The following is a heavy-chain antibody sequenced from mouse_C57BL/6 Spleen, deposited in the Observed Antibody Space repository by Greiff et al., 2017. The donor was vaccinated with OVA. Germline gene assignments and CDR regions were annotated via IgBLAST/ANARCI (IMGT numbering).Heavy chain of an antibody. CDR2: INPNYGTT. CDR1: VSSFTYYT. Sequence: EVQLQQSGPELVKPGASVKISRKASVSSFTYYTMNWVKQSNGKSLEWIGVINPNYGTTSYNQKFKGKATLTVDQSSSTAYMQLNSLTSEDSAVYYCARGAAQAPYYAMDYWGQGTSVTVSS. V-gene: IGHV1-39*01. D-gene: IGHD3-2*02. CDR3: ARGAAQAPYYAMDY. J-gene: IGHJ4*01.